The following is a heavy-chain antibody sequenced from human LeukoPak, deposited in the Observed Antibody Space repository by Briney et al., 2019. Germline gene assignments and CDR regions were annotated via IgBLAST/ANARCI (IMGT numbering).Heavy chain of an antibody. Sequence: GGSLRLSCAASGFTFSSYAMSWVRQAPGKGLEWVAVIWYDGSNKYYADSVKGRFTISRDNSKNTLYLQMNSLRAEDTAVYYCARGRAYCSGGSCYSPPNYYYYGMDVWGQGTTVTVSS. CDR1: GFTFSSYA. CDR2: IWYDGSNK. CDR3: ARGRAYCSGGSCYSPPNYYYYGMDV. V-gene: IGHV3-33*08. J-gene: IGHJ6*02. D-gene: IGHD2-15*01.